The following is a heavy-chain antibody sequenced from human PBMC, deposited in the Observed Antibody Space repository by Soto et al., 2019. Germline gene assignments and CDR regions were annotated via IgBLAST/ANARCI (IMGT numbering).Heavy chain of an antibody. CDR1: GGSISSSSYS. CDR2: IYYSGST. Sequence: SETLSLTCSVSGGSISSSSYSWGWIRQPPGKGLEWIGTIYYSGSTHYNPSLEGRVAISADTPNNQLSLRLSSVTAADTAVYYCGRQPGHCGSTTCFGYDRVDVWGQGTTVT. V-gene: IGHV4-39*01. D-gene: IGHD2-2*01. CDR3: GRQPGHCGSTTCFGYDRVDV. J-gene: IGHJ6*02.